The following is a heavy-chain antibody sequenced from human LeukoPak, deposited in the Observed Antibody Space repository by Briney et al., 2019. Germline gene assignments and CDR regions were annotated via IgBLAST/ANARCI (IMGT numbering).Heavy chain of an antibody. D-gene: IGHD1-26*01. CDR3: ARVGGSYLHYFFDY. Sequence: PGGSLRLSCAASGFTVSNNYMSWVRQTPGKGLEWVSVIYVGGSAYYADSVKGRFTISRDNSKNTLYLQMDSLRAEDTAVYYCARVGGSYLHYFFDYWGQGTLVTVSS. CDR2: IYVGGSA. V-gene: IGHV3-53*05. CDR1: GFTVSNNY. J-gene: IGHJ4*02.